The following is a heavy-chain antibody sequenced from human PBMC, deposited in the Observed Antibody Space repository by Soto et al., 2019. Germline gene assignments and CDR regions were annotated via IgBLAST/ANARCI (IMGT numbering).Heavy chain of an antibody. CDR2: IKQDGSEK. J-gene: IGHJ4*02. Sequence: EVQLVESGGGLVQPGGSLRLSCAASGFTFGNFWMSWVRQAPGKGLEWVANIKQDGSEKYYVDSVKGRFTISRDNAKKSQYLQMNSLRVEDTAVYYCARGVRCSGGSCHGWEHFDYWGQGTLVTVSS. CDR1: GFTFGNFW. D-gene: IGHD2-15*01. CDR3: ARGVRCSGGSCHGWEHFDY. V-gene: IGHV3-7*01.